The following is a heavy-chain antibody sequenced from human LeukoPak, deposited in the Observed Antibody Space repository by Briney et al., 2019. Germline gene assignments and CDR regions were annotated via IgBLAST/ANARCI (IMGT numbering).Heavy chain of an antibody. J-gene: IGHJ3*02. CDR2: FCPGDSDI. CDR1: RYIFSTYC. CDR3: VRLRSSFSHGAFDI. D-gene: IGHD6-13*01. V-gene: IGHV5-51*01. Sequence: GESLKISCKGSRYIFSTYCIAWVRQMPGKGLEWMGIFCPGDSDITYSPSVQGQVTISADKSTSVAYLQWSSLKASDTAMYYCVRLRSSFSHGAFDIWGQGTMVTVSS.